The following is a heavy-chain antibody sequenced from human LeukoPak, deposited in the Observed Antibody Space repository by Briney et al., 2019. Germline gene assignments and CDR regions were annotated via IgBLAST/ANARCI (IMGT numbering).Heavy chain of an antibody. Sequence: SETLSLTCTVSGGSISSSDYYWGWIRPPPGKGLAWIGNIFHSGTTYYDPSLKSRVIISVDTSKNQFSLKLSSVTAADTALYYCARHNFRNGYNRPFDYWGQGTLVTVSS. D-gene: IGHD5-24*01. CDR2: IFHSGTT. V-gene: IGHV4-39*01. CDR3: ARHNFRNGYNRPFDY. J-gene: IGHJ4*02. CDR1: GGSISSSDYY.